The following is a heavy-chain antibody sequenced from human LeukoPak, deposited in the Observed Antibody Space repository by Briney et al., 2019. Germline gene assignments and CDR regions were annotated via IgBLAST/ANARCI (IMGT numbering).Heavy chain of an antibody. CDR2: FRSNYYGATT. CDR1: GFIVSDHA. D-gene: IGHD5-18*01. V-gene: IGHV3-49*04. J-gene: IGHJ6*02. CDR3: ARGPIQLWIHNGMDV. Sequence: PGGSLRLSCTSSGFIVSDHAMSWVRQAPGKGLERVGFFRSNYYGATTEYAASVKGRFFISRDDSRNIAYLQMNGLKTEDTAVYYCARGPIQLWIHNGMDVWGQGTTVTVSS.